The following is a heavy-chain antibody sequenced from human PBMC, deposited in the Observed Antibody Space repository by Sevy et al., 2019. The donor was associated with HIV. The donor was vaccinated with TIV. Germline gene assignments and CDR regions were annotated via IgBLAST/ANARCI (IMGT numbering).Heavy chain of an antibody. CDR1: GFTFSSFA. Sequence: GGSLRLSCAASGFTFSSFAMSWVRQTPGKGLEWVSGLNGSGGRTYYPDSVKGRLTITGDNSKNTLYLQMNSLRAEDTAVYYCAKDTDSGSYLNDAFDIWGQGTMVTVSS. CDR3: AKDTDSGSYLNDAFDI. J-gene: IGHJ3*02. D-gene: IGHD1-26*01. V-gene: IGHV3-23*01. CDR2: LNGSGGRT.